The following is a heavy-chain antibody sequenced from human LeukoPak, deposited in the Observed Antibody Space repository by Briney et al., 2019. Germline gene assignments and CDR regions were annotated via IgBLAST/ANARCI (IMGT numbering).Heavy chain of an antibody. Sequence: GASVKVSCKASGYTFTSYDINWVRQATGQGLEWMGWMNPNSGNTGYAQKFQGRVTMTRNTSISTAYMELSSLRSEDTAVYYCARGTLSSGWLGTYYYGMDVWGQGTTVTVSS. J-gene: IGHJ6*02. CDR2: MNPNSGNT. CDR3: ARGTLSSGWLGTYYYGMDV. CDR1: GYTFTSYD. D-gene: IGHD6-19*01. V-gene: IGHV1-8*01.